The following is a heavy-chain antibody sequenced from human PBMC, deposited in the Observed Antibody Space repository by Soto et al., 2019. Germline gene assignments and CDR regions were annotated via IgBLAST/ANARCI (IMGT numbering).Heavy chain of an antibody. D-gene: IGHD2-21*01. CDR2: ISSSGSTI. CDR1: GFSFSSHS. CDR3: ARGRGYCGGTNCYLDY. V-gene: IGHV3-48*02. J-gene: IGHJ4*02. Sequence: PGGSLRLSCAASGFSFSSHSMKWVRQAPGKGLEWVSYISSSGSTIYYADSVKGRFTISRDNAKNSLYLQMNSPRDDDTAVYYCARGRGYCGGTNCYLDYWGQGALVTVSS.